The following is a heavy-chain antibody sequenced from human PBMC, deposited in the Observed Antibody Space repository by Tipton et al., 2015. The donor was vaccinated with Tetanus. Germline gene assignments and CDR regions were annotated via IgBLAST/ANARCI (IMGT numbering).Heavy chain of an antibody. J-gene: IGHJ4*02. CDR1: GGSISSGNW. CDR3: ARGPKHWLTARQVY. CDR2: IHQSGST. V-gene: IGHV4-4*02. Sequence: TLSLTCAVSGGSISSGNWWSWVRQSPGKGLEWIGEIHQSGSTSYNPSLKSRVSMSVDKSKNQFSLQLNSVTAADTAIYYCARGPKHWLTARQVYWGQGTLVTVSS. D-gene: IGHD6-19*01.